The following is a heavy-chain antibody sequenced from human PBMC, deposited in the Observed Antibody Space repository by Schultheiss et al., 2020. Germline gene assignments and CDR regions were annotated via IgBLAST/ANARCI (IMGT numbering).Heavy chain of an antibody. CDR1: GGSISSYY. CDR3: ARLQYYGSGSYRLGLDY. V-gene: IGHV4-59*01. J-gene: IGHJ4*02. Sequence: SETLSLTCTVSGGSISSYYWSWIRQPPGKGLEWIGYIYYSGSTYYNPSLKSLVTISVDTSKNQFSLKLSSVTAADTAVYYCARLQYYGSGSYRLGLDYWGQGTLVTVSS. CDR2: IYYSGST. D-gene: IGHD3-10*01.